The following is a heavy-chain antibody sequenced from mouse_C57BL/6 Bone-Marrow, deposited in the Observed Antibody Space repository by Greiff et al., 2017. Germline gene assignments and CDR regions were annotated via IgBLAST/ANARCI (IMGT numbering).Heavy chain of an antibody. CDR1: GFSLTSYG. CDR3: AKIDSSYGYCDV. Sequence: QVQLQQSGPGLVQPSQSLSITCTVSGFSLTSYGVHWVSQSPGQGLEWLGVIWRGGGTDYNAAFMSRMSITKDNSNSQVFFKMNSLQAEDTAIYYCAKIDSSYGYCDVWGTGTTVTVSS. CDR2: IWRGGGT. D-gene: IGHD1-1*01. J-gene: IGHJ1*03. V-gene: IGHV2-5*01.